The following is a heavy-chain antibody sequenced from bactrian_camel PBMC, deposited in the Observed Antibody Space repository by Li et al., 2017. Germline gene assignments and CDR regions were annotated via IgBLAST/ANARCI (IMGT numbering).Heavy chain of an antibody. CDR3: ATEAFQE. D-gene: IGHD3*01. V-gene: IGHV3S40*01. CDR2: ISSSGGST. Sequence: VQLVESGGGSVQAGGSLRLSCAASGFTFSTYAMSWVRQAPGKGLEWVSLISSSGGSTLHADSVKGRFTISRDNAKNTVYLQMNSLKSEDTALYYCATEAFQEWGQGTQVTVS. CDR1: GFTFSTYA. J-gene: IGHJ4*01.